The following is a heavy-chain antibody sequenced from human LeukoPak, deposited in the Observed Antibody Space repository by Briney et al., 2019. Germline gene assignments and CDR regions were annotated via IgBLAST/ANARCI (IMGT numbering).Heavy chain of an antibody. CDR2: TYTTGST. V-gene: IGHV4-4*07. CDR3: AREGIAVPSSTGGFDL. Sequence: SETLSLTCSVSAGSIGSYYWSWIRQPAGKGLEWIGRTYTTGSTDYNPSLKTRVTMSVDTSKNQFSLKLSSVTAADTAVYYCAREGIAVPSSTGGFDLWGRGTLVSVSS. CDR1: AGSIGSYY. J-gene: IGHJ2*01. D-gene: IGHD6-19*01.